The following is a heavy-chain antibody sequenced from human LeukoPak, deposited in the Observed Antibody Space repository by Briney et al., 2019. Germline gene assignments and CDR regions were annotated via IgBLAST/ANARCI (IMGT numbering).Heavy chain of an antibody. CDR1: GGSISSYY. D-gene: IGHD4-11*01. Sequence: SETLSLTCTVSGGSISSYYWSWIRQPPGKGLEWLGYIYYSGSTNYNPSLKSRVTISVDTSKNQFSLKLSSVTAADTAVYYCARGDDYTNLFLGPAPHYWGQGTLVTVSS. CDR2: IYYSGST. V-gene: IGHV4-59*01. J-gene: IGHJ4*02. CDR3: ARGDDYTNLFLGPAPHY.